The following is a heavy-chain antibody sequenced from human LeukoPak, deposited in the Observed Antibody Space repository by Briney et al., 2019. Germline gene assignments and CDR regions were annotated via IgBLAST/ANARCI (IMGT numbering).Heavy chain of an antibody. V-gene: IGHV3-20*04. D-gene: IGHD3-16*02. Sequence: PGGSLRLSCAASGFTFDDYGMSWVRHAPGKGLEWVSDINWNGDSTGYADSVKGRFTISRDNAKNSLYLQMNSPRAEDTALYYCARRESSYQNYYYYYHMDVWGKGTTVTVSS. J-gene: IGHJ6*03. CDR3: ARRESSYQNYYYYYHMDV. CDR1: GFTFDDYG. CDR2: INWNGDST.